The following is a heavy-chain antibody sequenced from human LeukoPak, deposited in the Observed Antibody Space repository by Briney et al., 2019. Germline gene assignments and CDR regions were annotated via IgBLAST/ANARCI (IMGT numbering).Heavy chain of an antibody. CDR3: ARVTTIFGVPPYYYYYMDV. CDR1: GGSISSYY. Sequence: SETLSLTCTVSGGSISSYYWSWIRQPAGKGLEWIGRIYTSGSTNYNASLKSRVTMSVDMSKNQFSLKLSSVTAADTAVYYCARVTTIFGVPPYYYYYMDVWGKGTTVTVSS. D-gene: IGHD3-3*01. V-gene: IGHV4-4*07. J-gene: IGHJ6*03. CDR2: IYTSGST.